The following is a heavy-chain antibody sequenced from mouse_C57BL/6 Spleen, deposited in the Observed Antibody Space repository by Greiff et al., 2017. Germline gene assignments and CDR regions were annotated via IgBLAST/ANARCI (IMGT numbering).Heavy chain of an antibody. J-gene: IGHJ4*01. CDR1: GFTFSSYA. Sequence: VQLKESGGGLVKPGGSLKLSCAASGFTFSSYAMSWVRQTPEKRLEWVATISDGGSYTYYPDNVKGRFTISRDNAKNNLYLQMSHLKSEDTAMYYCARGDGNYGFYAMDYWGQGTSVTVSS. V-gene: IGHV5-4*01. CDR3: ARGDGNYGFYAMDY. CDR2: ISDGGSYT. D-gene: IGHD2-1*01.